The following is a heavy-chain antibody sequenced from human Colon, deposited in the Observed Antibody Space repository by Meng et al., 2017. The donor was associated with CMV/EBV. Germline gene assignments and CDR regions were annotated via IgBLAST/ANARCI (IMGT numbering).Heavy chain of an antibody. Sequence: GESLKISCVASEFPLRYYYIKWIRRAPGKGLEWISYISSDGSSIYYAESVKGRFSISRDNSKNAVYLQMNSVRAEDAAVYYCARGNKGGDYYFYGMDLWGQGTAVTVSS. CDR2: ISSDGSSI. D-gene: IGHD2-15*01. V-gene: IGHV3-11*01. J-gene: IGHJ6*02. CDR1: EFPLRYYY. CDR3: ARGNKGGDYYFYGMDL.